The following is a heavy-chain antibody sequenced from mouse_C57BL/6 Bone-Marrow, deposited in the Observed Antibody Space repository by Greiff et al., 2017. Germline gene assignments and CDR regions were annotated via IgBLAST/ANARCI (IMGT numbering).Heavy chain of an antibody. J-gene: IGHJ1*03. CDR1: GYTFTSYD. Sequence: QVQLQQSGPELVKPGASVKLSCKASGYTFTSYDINWVKQRPGQGLAWIGWIYPRDGSTKYNEKFKGKATLTVGTSSRTAYMELHSLTSADAAVYFCARLEFDGSSGDWYFDVWGTGTTVTVSS. CDR3: ARLEFDGSSGDWYFDV. CDR2: IYPRDGST. D-gene: IGHD1-1*01. V-gene: IGHV1-85*01.